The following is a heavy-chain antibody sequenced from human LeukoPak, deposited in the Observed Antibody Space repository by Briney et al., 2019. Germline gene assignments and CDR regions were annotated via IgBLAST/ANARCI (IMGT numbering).Heavy chain of an antibody. V-gene: IGHV3-21*01. Sequence: GGSLRLSCAASGFTFSSYNMNWVRQAPGKGLEWVSSITSGSSYIYYADSVKGRFTISRDNAKNSLYLQMNSLRAEDTVVYYCARRMTLPPPRHNYTIYYFDYWGQGTLVTVSS. CDR3: ARRMTLPPPRHNYTIYYFDY. J-gene: IGHJ4*02. D-gene: IGHD3-3*01. CDR2: ITSGSSYI. CDR1: GFTFSSYN.